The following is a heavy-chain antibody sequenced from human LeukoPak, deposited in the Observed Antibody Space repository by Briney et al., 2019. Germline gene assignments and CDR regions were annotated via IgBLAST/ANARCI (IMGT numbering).Heavy chain of an antibody. J-gene: IGHJ3*02. CDR2: IYHSGST. V-gene: IGHV4-38-2*02. CDR3: ASKSGYNRAFDI. Sequence: SETLSLTCTVSGYSISGGYYWGWIRQPPGKGLEWIGSIYHSGSTYYNPSLKSRVTISVDTSKNQFSLKLSSVTAADTAVYYCASKSGYNRAFDIWGQGTMVTVSS. D-gene: IGHD5-12*01. CDR1: GYSISGGYY.